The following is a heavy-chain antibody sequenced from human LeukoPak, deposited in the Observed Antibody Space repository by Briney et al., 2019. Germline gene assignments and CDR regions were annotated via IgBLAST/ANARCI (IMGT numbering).Heavy chain of an antibody. Sequence: GASVKVSCKASGYTFTGYYMHWVRQAPGQGLEWMGWINTNTGNPTYAQGFTGRFVFSLDTSVSTAYLQISSLKAEDTAVYYCARGVYGWELPIDYWGQGTLVTVSS. CDR1: GYTFTGYY. J-gene: IGHJ4*02. CDR3: ARGVYGWELPIDY. V-gene: IGHV7-4-1*02. D-gene: IGHD1-26*01. CDR2: INTNTGNP.